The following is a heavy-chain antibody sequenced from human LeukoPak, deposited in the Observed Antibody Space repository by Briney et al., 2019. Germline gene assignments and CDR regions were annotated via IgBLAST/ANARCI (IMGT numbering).Heavy chain of an antibody. CDR2: IYYSGST. V-gene: IGHV4-31*03. CDR1: GGSISSGDYY. D-gene: IGHD5-18*01. CDR3: ARDRIGPGGIQLIYFDY. Sequence: SETLSLTCTVSGGSISSGDYYWGWIRQLPGKGLEWIGYIYYSGSTYYNPSLKSRVTISVDTSKNQFSLKLSSVTAADTAVYYCARDRIGPGGIQLIYFDYWGQGTLVTVSS. J-gene: IGHJ4*02.